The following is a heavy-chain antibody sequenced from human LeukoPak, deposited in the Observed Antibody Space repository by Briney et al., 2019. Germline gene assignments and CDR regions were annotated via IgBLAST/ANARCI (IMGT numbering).Heavy chain of an antibody. CDR1: GFTVSSNY. CDR3: ARDPPRGYYYGSGSYSY. D-gene: IGHD3-10*01. CDR2: IYSDGST. J-gene: IGHJ4*02. Sequence: PGGSLRLSCAASGFTVSSNYMSWVRQAPGKGLEWVSVIYSDGSTYYADSVKGRFTISRDNSKNTLYLQMNSLRAEDTAVYYCARDPPRGYYYGSGSYSYWGQGTLVTVSS. V-gene: IGHV3-53*01.